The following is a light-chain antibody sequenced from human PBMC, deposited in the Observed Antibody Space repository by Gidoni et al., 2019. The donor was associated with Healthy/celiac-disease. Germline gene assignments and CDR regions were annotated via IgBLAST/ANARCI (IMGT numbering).Light chain of an antibody. V-gene: IGKV4-1*01. CDR2: WAS. CDR1: QSVLYSSNNKNY. Sequence: DIVMTQSPDSLAVSLGESATIHRKSSQSVLYSSNNKNYLAWYQQKPGQPPKLLIYWASTRESGVPDRFSGSGSGTDFTLTISSLQAEDVAVYYCQQYYSTPPWTFGQGTKVEIK. CDR3: QQYYSTPPWT. J-gene: IGKJ1*01.